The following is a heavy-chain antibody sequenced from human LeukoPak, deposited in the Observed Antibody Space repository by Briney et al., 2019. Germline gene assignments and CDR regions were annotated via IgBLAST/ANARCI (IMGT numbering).Heavy chain of an antibody. D-gene: IGHD3-10*01. J-gene: IGHJ4*02. CDR2: ISSSSSYT. CDR3: AKTEPYGSGSYYPGY. CDR1: GFTFSDYY. V-gene: IGHV3-11*06. Sequence: GGSLRLSCAASGFTFSDYYMSWIRQAPGKGLEWVSYISSSSSYTNYADSVKGRFTISRDNTKNSVYLQTNSLRAEDTAVYYCAKTEPYGSGSYYPGYWGQGTLVTVSS.